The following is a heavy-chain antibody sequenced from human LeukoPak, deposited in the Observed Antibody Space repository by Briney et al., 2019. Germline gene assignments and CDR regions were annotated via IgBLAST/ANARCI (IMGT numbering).Heavy chain of an antibody. CDR3: ARPRTEATIFDY. D-gene: IGHD5-12*01. Sequence: ASVKVSCKASGYTFTDYAMHWVRQAPGQRLEWMGRINAGNGDTSYSQKFQGRVTITRDTSASTAYMELSSLRSEGTAAYYCARPRTEATIFDYWGQGTLVTVSS. V-gene: IGHV1-3*01. J-gene: IGHJ4*02. CDR1: GYTFTDYA. CDR2: INAGNGDT.